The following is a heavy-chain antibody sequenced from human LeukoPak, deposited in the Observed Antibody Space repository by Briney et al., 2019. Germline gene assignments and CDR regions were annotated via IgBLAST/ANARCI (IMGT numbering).Heavy chain of an antibody. CDR1: GFTFSSYA. CDR3: AKSIPPGRHPTSPIDY. J-gene: IGHJ4*02. D-gene: IGHD2-2*01. V-gene: IGHV3-30-3*02. CDR2: ISYDGSNK. Sequence: GGSLRLSCAASGFTFSSYAMHWVRQAPGKGLEWVAVISYDGSNKYYADSVKGRFTISRDNSKNTLYLQMNSLRAEDTAVYYCAKSIPPGRHPTSPIDYWGQGTLVTVSS.